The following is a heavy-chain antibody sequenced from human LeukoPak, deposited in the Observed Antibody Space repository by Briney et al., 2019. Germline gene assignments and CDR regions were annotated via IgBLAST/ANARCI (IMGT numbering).Heavy chain of an antibody. CDR1: GGSISSSSYY. D-gene: IGHD3-22*01. CDR2: FYYSGST. CDR3: SAYYYDTSAAYYFDY. J-gene: IGHJ4*02. V-gene: IGHV4-39*01. Sequence: SETLSLTCTVSGGSISSSSYYWGWIRQPPGKGLEWIGSFYYSGSTYYNPSLKSRVTMSVDTSKNQSSLKLSSVTAADTAVYYCSAYYYDTSAAYYFDYWGQGTLVTVSS.